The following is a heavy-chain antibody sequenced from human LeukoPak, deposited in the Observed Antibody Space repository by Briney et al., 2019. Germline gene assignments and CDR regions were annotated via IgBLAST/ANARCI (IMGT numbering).Heavy chain of an antibody. D-gene: IGHD3-3*01. CDR2: IKGDGSQK. J-gene: IGHJ4*02. CDR1: GFTFSAYW. Sequence: GGSLRLSCTASGFTFSAYWMTWVRQAPGKGLEFVANIKGDGSQKEYVDSVKGRFTISRDNAKNSLYLQMISLRAEDTAVYYCARWRGAQSEFEYWGQGTLVTVSP. CDR3: ARWRGAQSEFEY. V-gene: IGHV3-7*01.